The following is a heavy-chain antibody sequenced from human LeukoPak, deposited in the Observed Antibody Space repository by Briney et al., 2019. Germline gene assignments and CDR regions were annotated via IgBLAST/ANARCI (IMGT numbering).Heavy chain of an antibody. CDR3: ASSSSWYSGLDY. Sequence: GGSLRLSCAASGFTFKTYSMNWVRQAPGKGLEWVSVIYGGGSTYYADSVKGRFTMSRDNSKNTLYLQMNSLRAEDTAVYYCASSSSWYSGLDYWGQGTLVTVSS. CDR1: GFTFKTYS. D-gene: IGHD6-13*01. V-gene: IGHV3-53*01. J-gene: IGHJ4*02. CDR2: IYGGGST.